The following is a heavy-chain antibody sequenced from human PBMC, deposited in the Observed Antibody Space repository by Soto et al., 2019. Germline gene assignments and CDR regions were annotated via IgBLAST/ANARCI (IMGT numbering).Heavy chain of an antibody. CDR2: IYYSGST. D-gene: IGHD5-18*01. V-gene: IGHV4-31*03. J-gene: IGHJ3*02. Sequence: QVQLQESGPRLVKPSQTLSLTCTVSGGSISSGGYYWSWIRQHPGKGLEWIGYIYYSGSTYYNPSLKSRVTISVDTSKNQFSLKLSSVTAADTAVYYCARVSVDTAMAYAFDIWGQGTMVTVSS. CDR1: GGSISSGGYY. CDR3: ARVSVDTAMAYAFDI.